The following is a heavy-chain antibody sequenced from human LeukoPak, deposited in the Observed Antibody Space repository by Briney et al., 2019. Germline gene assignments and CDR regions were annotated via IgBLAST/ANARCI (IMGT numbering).Heavy chain of an antibody. CDR3: ARDETGSTATKYYYYMDV. D-gene: IGHD3-10*01. CDR1: GGSFSGYY. V-gene: IGHV4-34*01. J-gene: IGHJ6*03. Sequence: PSETLPLTCAVYGGSFSGYYWSWIRQPPGKGLEWIGEINHSGSTNYNPSLKSRVTISVDTSKNQFSLKLSSVTAADTAVYYCARDETGSTATKYYYYMDVWGKGTTVTVSS. CDR2: INHSGST.